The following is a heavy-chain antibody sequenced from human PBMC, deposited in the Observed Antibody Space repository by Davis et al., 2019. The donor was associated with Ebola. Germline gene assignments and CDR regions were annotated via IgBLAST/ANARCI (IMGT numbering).Heavy chain of an antibody. CDR3: ARDYGDYYYGMDV. V-gene: IGHV3-30*14. CDR1: GFTFSSYA. D-gene: IGHD4-17*01. Sequence: PGGSLRLSCAASGFTFSSYAMHWVRQAPGKGLEWVAVISYDGSNKYYADSVKGRSTISGHNSKNTLYLQMNSLRAEDTAVYYCARDYGDYYYGMDVWGQGTTVTVSS. CDR2: ISYDGSNK. J-gene: IGHJ6*02.